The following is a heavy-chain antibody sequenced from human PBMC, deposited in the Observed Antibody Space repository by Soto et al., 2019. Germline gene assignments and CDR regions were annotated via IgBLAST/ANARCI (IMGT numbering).Heavy chain of an antibody. V-gene: IGHV3-23*01. Sequence: GGSLRLSCAASGFTFSSYAMSWVRQAPGKGLEWVSAISGSGGSTYYADSVKGRFTISRDNSKNTLYLQMNSLRAEDTAVYYCAKDYSSSFHYYYYCMDVRGQGTTVTVSS. D-gene: IGHD6-6*01. CDR1: GFTFSSYA. J-gene: IGHJ6*02. CDR2: ISGSGGST. CDR3: AKDYSSSFHYYYYCMDV.